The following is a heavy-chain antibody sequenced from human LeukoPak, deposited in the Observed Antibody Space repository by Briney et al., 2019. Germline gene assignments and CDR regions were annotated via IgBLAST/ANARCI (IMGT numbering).Heavy chain of an antibody. Sequence: KTSETLSLTCTVSGGSISSYYWSWIRQPPGKGLEWIGYIYYSGSTNYNPSLKSRVTISVYTSKNQFSLKLSSVTAADTAVYYCARLVGMGATYYFDYWGQGTLVTVSS. CDR1: GGSISSYY. CDR2: IYYSGST. D-gene: IGHD1-26*01. CDR3: ARLVGMGATYYFDY. J-gene: IGHJ4*02. V-gene: IGHV4-59*08.